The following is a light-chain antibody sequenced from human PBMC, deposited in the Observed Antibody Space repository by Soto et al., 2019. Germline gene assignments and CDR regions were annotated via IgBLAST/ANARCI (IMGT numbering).Light chain of an antibody. J-gene: IGLJ1*01. V-gene: IGLV2-18*02. CDR3: SSYTSSSTYV. CDR2: DVS. Sequence: QSVLTQPPSVSGSPGQSVAISCTGTSSDVGGSNGVSWYQQPPGTAPKLMIYDVSNRPSGVPYRFSGSKSGKTASLTISGLQAEDGGDYYCSSYTSSSTYVFGTGTKLTVL. CDR1: SSDVGGSNG.